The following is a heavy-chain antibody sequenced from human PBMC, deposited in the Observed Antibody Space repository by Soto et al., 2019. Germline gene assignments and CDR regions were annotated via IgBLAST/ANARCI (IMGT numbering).Heavy chain of an antibody. CDR2: ISPKSGSI. Sequence: ASVKVSCKTSGYTFTRNGISWVRQAPGQGLEWMGWISPKSGSIKYAQKFQGRVIMTTDTSTSTAYMEVRSLRSDDTAVYYCVKDRDSNSWPSRDVWGPGTAVTVSS. CDR3: VKDRDSNSWPSRDV. D-gene: IGHD3-22*01. CDR1: GYTFTRNG. V-gene: IGHV1-18*01. J-gene: IGHJ6*02.